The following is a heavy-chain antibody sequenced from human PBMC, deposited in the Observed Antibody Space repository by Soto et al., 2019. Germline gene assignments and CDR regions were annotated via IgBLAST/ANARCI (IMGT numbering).Heavy chain of an antibody. CDR1: GGSISSGGYS. V-gene: IGHV4-30-2*01. D-gene: IGHD5-12*01. Sequence: SETLSLTCAVSGGSISSGGYSWSWIRQPPGKGLEWIGYIYHSGSTYYNPSLKSRVTISVDRSKNQFSLKLSSVTAADTAVYYCARGSGYDLVVLDYWGQGTLVTVSS. CDR2: IYHSGST. J-gene: IGHJ4*02. CDR3: ARGSGYDLVVLDY.